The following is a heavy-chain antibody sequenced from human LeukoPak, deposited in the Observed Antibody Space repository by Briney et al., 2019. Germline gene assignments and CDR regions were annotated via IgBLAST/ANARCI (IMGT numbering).Heavy chain of an antibody. Sequence: SSETLSLTCAVYGGSFSGYYWSWIRQPPGKGLEWIGEINHSGSTNYNPSLKSRVTISVDTSKNQFSLKLSSVTAADTAVYYCARGRRIAVTTFSQPYYYYGMDVWGQGTTVTVSS. J-gene: IGHJ6*02. D-gene: IGHD4-11*01. CDR1: GGSFSGYY. V-gene: IGHV4-34*01. CDR3: ARGRRIAVTTFSQPYYYYGMDV. CDR2: INHSGST.